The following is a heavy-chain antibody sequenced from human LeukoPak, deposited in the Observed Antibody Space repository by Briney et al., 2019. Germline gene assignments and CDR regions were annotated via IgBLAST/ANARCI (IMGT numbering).Heavy chain of an antibody. CDR3: ARDYLVGAPLDS. V-gene: IGHV4-59*12. J-gene: IGHJ4*02. Sequence: KPSETLSLTCTVSGASISSYYWNWIRQAPGKGLEWIGYIYYSGYSGSTNYNPSLKSRVTISVDTSKNQFSLKLSSVTAADTAVYYCARDYLVGAPLDSWGQGTLVTVSP. CDR1: GASISSYY. D-gene: IGHD1-26*01. CDR2: IYYSGYSGST.